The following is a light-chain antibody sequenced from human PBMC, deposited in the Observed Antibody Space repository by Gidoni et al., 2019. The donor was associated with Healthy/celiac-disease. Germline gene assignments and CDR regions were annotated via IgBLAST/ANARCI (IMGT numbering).Light chain of an antibody. CDR1: KLGDKY. CDR2: QAS. Sequence: SYELTQPPSVSVSPGQTASITCPGDKLGDKYACWYQQKPGQSPVLVIYQASKRPSGIPERFSGSNSGNTATLTISGTQAMDEADYYCQAWDSSTAEVVFGGGTKLTVL. V-gene: IGLV3-1*01. CDR3: QAWDSSTAEVV. J-gene: IGLJ2*01.